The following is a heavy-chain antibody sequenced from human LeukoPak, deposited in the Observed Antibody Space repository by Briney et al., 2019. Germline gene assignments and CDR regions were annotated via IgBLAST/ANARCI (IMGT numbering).Heavy chain of an antibody. D-gene: IGHD4-11*01. CDR1: GYTLTELS. Sequence: ASVKVSCKVSGYTLTELSMHWVRQAPGKGLEWMGGFDPEDGETIYAQKFQGRVTMTEDTSTDTAYMELSSLRSEDTAVYYCATDPIVRLQYNYWGQGTQVTVSS. CDR3: ATDPIVRLQYNY. V-gene: IGHV1-24*01. J-gene: IGHJ4*02. CDR2: FDPEDGET.